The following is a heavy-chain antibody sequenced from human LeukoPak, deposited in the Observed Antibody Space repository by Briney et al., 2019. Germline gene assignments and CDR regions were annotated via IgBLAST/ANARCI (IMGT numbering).Heavy chain of an antibody. J-gene: IGHJ4*02. CDR2: ISGSGGST. V-gene: IGHV3-23*02. Sequence: PGGSLRLSCAASGFTFSSYAMSWVGQAPGKGREGGSAISGSGGSTYYEDSVRGRFTISRDTSKNTLYLQMNSLRDEDTAVYYCAKGVGDNAMVLYYFDYWGQGTLVTVSS. CDR1: GFTFSSYA. D-gene: IGHD5-18*01. CDR3: AKGVGDNAMVLYYFDY.